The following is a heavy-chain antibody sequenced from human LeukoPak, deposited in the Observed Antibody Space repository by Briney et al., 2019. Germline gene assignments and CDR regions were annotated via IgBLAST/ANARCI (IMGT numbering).Heavy chain of an antibody. Sequence: SQTLSLTCAISGDSVSSTSTAGNWIRQSPAXGLEWLGRTYYRSKWGANYALSVKSRVTITADTSKTQISLQLTSVTPEAPAVYSCARVLHYYDSSGYYFSYWGQGTLVSVSS. CDR1: GDSVSSTSTA. J-gene: IGHJ4*02. CDR3: ARVLHYYDSSGYYFSY. D-gene: IGHD3-22*01. V-gene: IGHV6-1*01. CDR2: TYYRSKWGA.